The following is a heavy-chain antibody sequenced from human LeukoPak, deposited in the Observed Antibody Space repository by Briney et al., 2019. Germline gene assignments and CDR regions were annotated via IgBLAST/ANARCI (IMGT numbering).Heavy chain of an antibody. CDR3: ATIFTVTTFDY. Sequence: HPGGSLRLSCAASGFTFSSYAMSWVRQAPGKGLEWVSAISGSGGSTYYADSVKGRFTISRDNSKNTLYLQMNSLRAEDTAVYHCATIFTVTTFDYWGQGTLVTVSS. V-gene: IGHV3-23*01. D-gene: IGHD4-17*01. J-gene: IGHJ4*02. CDR2: ISGSGGST. CDR1: GFTFSSYA.